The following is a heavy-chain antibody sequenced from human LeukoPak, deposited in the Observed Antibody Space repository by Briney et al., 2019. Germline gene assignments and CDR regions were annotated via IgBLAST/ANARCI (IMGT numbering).Heavy chain of an antibody. CDR3: ARVDYYDSNGYYNHDAFDI. J-gene: IGHJ3*02. D-gene: IGHD3-22*01. CDR2: ISYDGSNK. Sequence: GGSLRLSCAASGFTFSSYAMHWVRQAPGKGLDGVAVISYDGSNKYYADSVKGRFTTSRDNSKNTLYLQMNSLRAEDTAVYYCARVDYYDSNGYYNHDAFDIWGQGTMVTVSS. CDR1: GFTFSSYA. V-gene: IGHV3-30-3*01.